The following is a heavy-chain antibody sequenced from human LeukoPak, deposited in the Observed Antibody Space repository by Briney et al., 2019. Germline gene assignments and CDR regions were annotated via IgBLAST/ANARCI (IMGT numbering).Heavy chain of an antibody. J-gene: IGHJ6*03. Sequence: SETLSLTCAVYGGSFSGYYWSWIRQPPGKGLEWIGEINHSGSTNYNPSLKSRVTISVDTSKNQFSLKLSSVTAADTAVYYCARGRSSMVRGYYYYYMDVWGKGATVTISS. D-gene: IGHD3-10*01. V-gene: IGHV4-34*01. CDR1: GGSFSGYY. CDR3: ARGRSSMVRGYYYYYMDV. CDR2: INHSGST.